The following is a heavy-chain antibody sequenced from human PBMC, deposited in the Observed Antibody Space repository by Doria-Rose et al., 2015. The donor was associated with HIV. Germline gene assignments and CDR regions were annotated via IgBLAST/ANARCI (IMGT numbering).Heavy chain of an antibody. CDR3: ARIKSSRWYHKYYFDF. J-gene: IGHJ4*02. D-gene: IGHD6-13*01. CDR1: GVSLSSPGMG. Sequence: QITLKESGPVLVKPTETLTLTCTVSGVSLSSPGMGVSWIRQPPGKALEWLANIFSDDERSYNTSLKSRLTISRGTSKSQVVLTMTDMDPVDTATYYCARIKSSRWYHKYYFDFWGQGTLSSSPQ. V-gene: IGHV2-26*01. CDR2: IFSDDER.